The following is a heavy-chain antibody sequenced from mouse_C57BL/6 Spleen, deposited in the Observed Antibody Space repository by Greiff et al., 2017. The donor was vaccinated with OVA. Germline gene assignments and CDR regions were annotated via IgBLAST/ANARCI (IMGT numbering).Heavy chain of an antibody. Sequence: EVQLQQSGPELVKPGASVKISCKASGYTFTDYYMNWVKQSHGKSLEWIGDINPNNGGTSYNQKFKGKATLTVDKSSSTAYMELRSLTSEDSAVYYCARGYDYDGAYWGQGTLVTVSA. J-gene: IGHJ3*01. V-gene: IGHV1-26*01. CDR1: GYTFTDYY. CDR3: ARGYDYDGAY. D-gene: IGHD2-4*01. CDR2: INPNNGGT.